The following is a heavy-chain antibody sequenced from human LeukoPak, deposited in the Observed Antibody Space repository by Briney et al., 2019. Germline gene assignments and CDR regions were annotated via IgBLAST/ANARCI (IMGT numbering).Heavy chain of an antibody. V-gene: IGHV3-11*01. CDR2: ISSSGSTI. CDR3: ARRGYCSGGSCYPAFFGY. CDR1: GFTFSDYY. D-gene: IGHD2-15*01. J-gene: IGHJ4*02. Sequence: GGSLRLTCAASGFTFSDYYMSWIRQAPGKGLEWVSYISSSGSTIYYADSVKGRFTISRDNAKNSLYLQMNSLRAEDTAVYYCARRGYCSGGSCYPAFFGYWGQGTLVTVSS.